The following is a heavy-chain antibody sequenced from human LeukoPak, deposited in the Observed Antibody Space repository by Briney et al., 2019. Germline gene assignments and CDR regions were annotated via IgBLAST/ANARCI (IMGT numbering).Heavy chain of an antibody. J-gene: IGHJ1*01. CDR2: IKSKTDGGTT. D-gene: IGHD2-2*01. Sequence: GGSLRLSCAASGFTFSNAWMSWVRQAPGKGLEWVGRIKSKTDGGTTDYAAPVKGRFTISRDDSKNTLYLQMNSLKTEDTAVYYCTTVDGYCSSTSCYPHFQHWGQGTLVTVSS. CDR3: TTVDGYCSSTSCYPHFQH. CDR1: GFTFSNAW. V-gene: IGHV3-15*01.